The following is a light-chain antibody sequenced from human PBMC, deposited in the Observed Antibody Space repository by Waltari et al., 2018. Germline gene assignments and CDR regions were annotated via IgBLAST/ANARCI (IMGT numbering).Light chain of an antibody. V-gene: IGLV3-21*02. J-gene: IGLJ2*01. CDR2: DDS. CDR3: QVWDSSGDHPGVV. CDR1: NIGRKN. Sequence: SYVLTQPPSVSVAPGPTARITCGGNNIGRKNVHWCQQKPGQAPVLGVYDDSDRPSGIPGRLSGSNTGNTATLTVSRVEAGDEADYYCQVWDSSGDHPGVVFGGGTKLTVL.